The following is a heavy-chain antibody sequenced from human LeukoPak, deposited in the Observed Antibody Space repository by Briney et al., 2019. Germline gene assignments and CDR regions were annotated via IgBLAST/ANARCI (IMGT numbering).Heavy chain of an antibody. CDR2: IYSGGST. V-gene: IGHV3-53*01. J-gene: IGHJ4*02. D-gene: IGHD3-22*01. CDR3: ARNTDSSGPFDY. Sequence: PGGSLRLSCAASGSTVSSNYMSWVRQAPGKGLEWVSVIYSGGSTYYADSVKGRFTISRDNSENTLYLQMNSLRAEDTAVYYCARNTDSSGPFDYWGQGTLVTVSS. CDR1: GSTVSSNY.